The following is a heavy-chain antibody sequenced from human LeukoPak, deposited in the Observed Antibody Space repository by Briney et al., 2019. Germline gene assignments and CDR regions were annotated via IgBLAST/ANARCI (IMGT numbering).Heavy chain of an antibody. D-gene: IGHD3-22*01. CDR2: MYTSGST. J-gene: IGHJ6*03. Sequence: PSETLSLTCTVSGGSISSGSHYWSWIRQPAGKGLEWIGRMYTSGSTNYNPSLKSRVTISVDTSKNQFSLKLSSVTAADTAVYYCARAVYYDSRGYYSGNYYYYMDVWGKGTTVTVSS. V-gene: IGHV4-61*02. CDR1: GGSISSGSHY. CDR3: ARAVYYDSRGYYSGNYYYYMDV.